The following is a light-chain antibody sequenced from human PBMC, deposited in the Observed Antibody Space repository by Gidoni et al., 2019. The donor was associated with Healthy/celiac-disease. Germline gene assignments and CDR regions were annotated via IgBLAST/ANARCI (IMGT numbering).Light chain of an antibody. J-gene: IGLJ1*01. CDR3: CSYAGSYTYV. CDR2: DVS. CDR1: SLDVGGYNY. V-gene: IGLV2-11*01. Sequence: SALTQPRAVYGSPGQPVTISCTATSLDVGGYNYVSWYQQHLGKAPKLIIYDVSKRPYGVPDRFSGSKSGNTASLTISVLHAEDEADDYCCSYAGSYTYVFGTATKVTVL.